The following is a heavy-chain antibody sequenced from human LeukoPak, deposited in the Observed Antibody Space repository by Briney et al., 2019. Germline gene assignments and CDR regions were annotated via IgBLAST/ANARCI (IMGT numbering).Heavy chain of an antibody. CDR2: ISWNSAYI. D-gene: IGHD3-3*01. CDR3: ARDQRAPGARGSGYLLVDY. Sequence: GRSLRLSCAASGFTFDDYAMHWVRQAPGKGLEWVSAISWNSAYIGYADSVKGRFTISRDNAKNSLYLQMNSLRAEDTAVYYCARDQRAPGARGSGYLLVDYWGQGTLVTVSS. J-gene: IGHJ4*02. V-gene: IGHV3-9*01. CDR1: GFTFDDYA.